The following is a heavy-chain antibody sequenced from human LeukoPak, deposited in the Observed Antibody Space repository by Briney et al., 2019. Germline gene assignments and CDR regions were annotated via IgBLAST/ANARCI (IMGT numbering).Heavy chain of an antibody. CDR2: INPNNGGT. CDR1: GYIFTSYY. D-gene: IGHD6-13*01. V-gene: IGHV1-2*02. J-gene: IGHJ4*02. CDR3: ARDVGSSWYADY. Sequence: GASVKVSCKASGYIFTSYYIHWVRHAPGQGLEWMGWINPNNGGTKYEQKFQGRVTMTRDTSISTAYMELSRLRSADTAVYYCARDVGSSWYADYWGQGALVTVSS.